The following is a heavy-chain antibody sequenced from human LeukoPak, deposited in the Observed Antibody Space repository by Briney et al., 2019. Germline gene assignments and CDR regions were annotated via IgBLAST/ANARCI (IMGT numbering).Heavy chain of an antibody. Sequence: SETLSLTCTVSGGSISSGGYYWSWIRQHPGKGLEWIGYIYYSGSTYYNPSLKSRVTISVDTSKNQFSLKLSSVTAADTAVYYCARTAYCGGDCYSDDAFDIWAKGQWSPSLQ. V-gene: IGHV4-31*03. J-gene: IGHJ3*02. D-gene: IGHD2-21*02. CDR3: ARTAYCGGDCYSDDAFDI. CDR2: IYYSGST. CDR1: GGSISSGGYY.